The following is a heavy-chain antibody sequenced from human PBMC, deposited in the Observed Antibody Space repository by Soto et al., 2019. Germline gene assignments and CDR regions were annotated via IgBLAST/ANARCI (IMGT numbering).Heavy chain of an antibody. V-gene: IGHV4-39*01. CDR1: GGSISSSSYY. D-gene: IGHD3-16*01. CDR2: IYYSGST. Sequence: SETLSLTCTVSGGSISSSSYYWGWIRQPPGKGLEWIGSIYYSGSTYYNPSLKSRVTISVDTSKNQFSLKLSSVTAADTAVYYCASRGGRDYVWGSGQWGQGTMVTVSS. J-gene: IGHJ3*01. CDR3: ASRGGRDYVWGSGQ.